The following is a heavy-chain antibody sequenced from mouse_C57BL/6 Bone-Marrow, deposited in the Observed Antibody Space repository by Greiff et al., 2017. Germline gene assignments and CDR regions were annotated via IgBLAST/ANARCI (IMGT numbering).Heavy chain of an antibody. CDR1: GFTFSSYG. V-gene: IGHV5-6*02. Sequence: EVKLVESGGDLVKPGGSLKLSCAASGFTFSSYGMSWVRQTPDKRLEWVATISSGGSYTYYPDSVKGRFTISRDNAKNTLYLQMSSRKSEDTAMYYCARRPERYGSSYGYWYFDVWGTGTTVTVSS. CDR2: ISSGGSYT. CDR3: ARRPERYGSSYGYWYFDV. D-gene: IGHD1-1*01. J-gene: IGHJ1*03.